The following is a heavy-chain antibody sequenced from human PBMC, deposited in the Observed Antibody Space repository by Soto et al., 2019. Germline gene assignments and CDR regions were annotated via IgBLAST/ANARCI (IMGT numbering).Heavy chain of an antibody. V-gene: IGHV3-13*01. CDR2: IGTAGDT. J-gene: IGHJ4*02. D-gene: IGHD2-15*01. Sequence: GGSLRLSCEASGFTFSGFDMHWVRQPTGKGLEWVSTIGTAGDTYYAVSVKGRFTISRDNGKNSLSLQMNSLRAGDTAVYFCARGQEVGAHFFDSWGQGTLVTVSS. CDR1: GFTFSGFD. CDR3: ARGQEVGAHFFDS.